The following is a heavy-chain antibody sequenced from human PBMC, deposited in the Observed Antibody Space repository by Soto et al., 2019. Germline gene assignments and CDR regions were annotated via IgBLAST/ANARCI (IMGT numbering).Heavy chain of an antibody. D-gene: IGHD3-10*01. J-gene: IGHJ2*01. Sequence: EVQVLQSGGGLVQPGGPLNPPVAPLDPTFGEFPLSWVGRPQGKGLEWVATIHGSGVITNYADSVRGRFTISRDNSKDTMYLQLNTLRVEDTAVYYCAKDKGPGSYTNWCFDVWGRGTLVTVSS. CDR1: DPTFGEFP. V-gene: IGHV3-23*01. CDR3: AKDKGPGSYTNWCFDV. CDR2: IHGSGVIT.